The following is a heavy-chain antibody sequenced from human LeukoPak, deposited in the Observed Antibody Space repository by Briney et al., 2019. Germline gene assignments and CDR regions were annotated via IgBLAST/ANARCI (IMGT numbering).Heavy chain of an antibody. CDR2: IRYDGSNK. CDR3: AKQEWTTIFGVVSYNWFDP. Sequence: GGSLRLSCAASGFTFSSYGMHWVRQAPGKGLEWVAFIRYDGSNKYYADSVKGRFTISRDNSKNTLYLQMNSLRAEDTAMYYCAKQEWTTIFGVVSYNWFDPWGQGTLVTVSS. V-gene: IGHV3-30*02. J-gene: IGHJ5*02. D-gene: IGHD3-3*01. CDR1: GFTFSSYG.